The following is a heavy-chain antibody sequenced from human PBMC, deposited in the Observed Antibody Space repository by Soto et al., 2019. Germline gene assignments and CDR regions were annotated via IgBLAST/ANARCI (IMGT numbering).Heavy chain of an antibody. Sequence: SSETLSLTCTVSGGSISSYYWSWIRQPPGKGLEWIGYIYYSGSTNYNPSLKSRVTISVDTSKNQFSLKLSSVTAADTAVYYCARHAGGGYCTNGVCHGAPFYWYFDLWGRGTLVTVSS. J-gene: IGHJ2*01. CDR1: GGSISSYY. CDR3: ARHAGGGYCTNGVCHGAPFYWYFDL. D-gene: IGHD2-8*01. CDR2: IYYSGST. V-gene: IGHV4-59*08.